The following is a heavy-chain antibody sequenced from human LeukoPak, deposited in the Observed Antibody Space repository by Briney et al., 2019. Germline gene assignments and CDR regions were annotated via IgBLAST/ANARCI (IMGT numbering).Heavy chain of an antibody. J-gene: IGHJ6*04. Sequence: QPGGSLRLSCVALEFEPTYFWMTWVRRAPGKGLEWVDNINPDGSESFYLDSVRGRFTISRDNAKKSLYLQMNSLRAEDTAVYYCATFVGTVSGSYTVPGGLLVWGKGTTVSVSS. D-gene: IGHD3-16*02. CDR3: ATFVGTVSGSYTVPGGLLV. V-gene: IGHV3-7*01. CDR1: EFEPTYFW. CDR2: INPDGSES.